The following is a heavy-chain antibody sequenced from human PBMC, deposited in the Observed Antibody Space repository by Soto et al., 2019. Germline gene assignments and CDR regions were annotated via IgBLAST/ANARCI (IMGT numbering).Heavy chain of an antibody. CDR1: GGSISSGGYY. CDR3: ARAPHVGATPYYFDY. V-gene: IGHV4-31*03. D-gene: IGHD1-26*01. CDR2: IYYSGST. Sequence: SETLSLTCTVSGGSISSGGYYWSWIRQHPGKGLEWIGYIYYSGSTYYNPSLKSRVTISVDTSKNQFSLKLSSVTAADTAVYYCARAPHVGATPYYFDYWGQGTLVTVSS. J-gene: IGHJ4*02.